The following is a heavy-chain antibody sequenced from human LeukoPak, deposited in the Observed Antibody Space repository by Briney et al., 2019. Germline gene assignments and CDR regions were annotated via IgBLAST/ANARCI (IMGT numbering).Heavy chain of an antibody. Sequence: PSETLSLTCTVSGGSISSSSYYWGWIRQPPGKGLEWIGSIYYSGSTYYNPSLKSRVTISVDTSKNQFSLKLSSVTAADTAVYYCARANSSSSLFGWWVGELLIDYWGQGTLVTVSS. CDR3: ARANSSSSLFGWWVGELLIDY. J-gene: IGHJ4*02. V-gene: IGHV4-39*07. CDR1: GGSISSSSYY. D-gene: IGHD3-10*01. CDR2: IYYSGST.